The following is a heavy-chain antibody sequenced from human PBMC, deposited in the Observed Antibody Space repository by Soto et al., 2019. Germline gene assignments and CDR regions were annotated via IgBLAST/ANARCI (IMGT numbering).Heavy chain of an antibody. V-gene: IGHV3-48*03. CDR1: EFTFSSSE. Sequence: EVHLVESGGGLVQPGGSLRLSCAASEFTFSSSEMYWVRQAPGKGLEWISYIHPGGQTIFYAESVKGRFTISRDNAKHSVYLQMNSLRAEDTAVYYCARRGSRWGRGTKVTVSS. D-gene: IGHD2-15*01. J-gene: IGHJ3*01. CDR2: IHPGGQTI. CDR3: ARRGSR.